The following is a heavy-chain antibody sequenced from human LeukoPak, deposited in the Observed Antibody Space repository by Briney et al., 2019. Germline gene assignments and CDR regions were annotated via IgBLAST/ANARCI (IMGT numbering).Heavy chain of an antibody. CDR2: IYYSGNT. CDR3: ARQTGSGLFILP. CDR1: GVSISSSNSY. J-gene: IGHJ4*02. V-gene: IGHV4-39*01. D-gene: IGHD3/OR15-3a*01. Sequence: SETLSLTYTVSGVSISSSNSYWGWTRQPPRKGLEWIGSIYYSGNTYYNASLKSQVSISIDTSKNQFSLRLTSVTAADTAVYYCARQTGSGLFILPGGQGTLVTVSS.